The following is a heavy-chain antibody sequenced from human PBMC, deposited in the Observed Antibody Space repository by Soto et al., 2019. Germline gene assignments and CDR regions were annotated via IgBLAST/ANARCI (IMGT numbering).Heavy chain of an antibody. CDR2: INHSGST. V-gene: IGHV4-34*01. D-gene: IGHD6-13*01. Sequence: SETLSLTCAVYGGSFSGYYWSWIRQPPGEGLEWIGEINHSGSTNYNPSLKSRVTISVDTSKNQFSLKLSSVTAADTAVYYCARQKQPLDWFDPWGQGTLVTVSS. CDR1: GGSFSGYY. J-gene: IGHJ5*02. CDR3: ARQKQPLDWFDP.